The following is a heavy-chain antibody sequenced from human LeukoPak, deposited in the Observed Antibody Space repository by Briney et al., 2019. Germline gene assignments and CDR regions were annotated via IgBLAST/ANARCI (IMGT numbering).Heavy chain of an antibody. CDR1: GFTFSSCS. CDR3: AREPFWSGYYSNLHFDY. CDR2: IISSTGNI. J-gene: IGHJ4*02. D-gene: IGHD3-3*01. V-gene: IGHV3-21*01. Sequence: GGSLRLSCAASGFTFSSCSMNWVRQAPGKGLEWVSSIISSTGNIYYADSVKGRFTMSRDNAKNSLYLQMNSLRAEDTAVYYCAREPFWSGYYSNLHFDYWGQGTLVTVSS.